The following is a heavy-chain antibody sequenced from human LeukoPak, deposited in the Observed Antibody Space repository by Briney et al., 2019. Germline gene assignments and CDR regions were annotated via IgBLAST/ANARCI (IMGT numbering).Heavy chain of an antibody. V-gene: IGHV3-23*01. J-gene: IGHJ4*02. D-gene: IGHD2-15*01. CDR1: GFTFSSYA. Sequence: GGSLRLSCAASGFTFSSYAMSWVRQARGKGLEWVSAISGSGGSTYYADSVKGRFTISRDNSKNTLYLQMNSLRAEDTAVYYCAKDGRIVVVVAASFDYWGQGTLVTVSS. CDR3: AKDGRIVVVVAASFDY. CDR2: ISGSGGST.